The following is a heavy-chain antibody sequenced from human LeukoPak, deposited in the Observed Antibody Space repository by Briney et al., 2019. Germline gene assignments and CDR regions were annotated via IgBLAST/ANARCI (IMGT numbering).Heavy chain of an antibody. CDR1: GVSLSGYNKF. V-gene: IGHV4-39*01. CDR2: MHYRGTT. J-gene: IGHJ4*02. CDR3: ARHEEEDGYNAKTFDF. Sequence: SDTVSLTCTVSGVSLSGYNKFWGWLRQPPGRGLEGFGSMHYRGTTYYIPSLKSRVTISVDTSKNQFSLKLSSVTAAYTAVYYCARHEEEDGYNAKTFDFWGQGTLVTVSS. D-gene: IGHD5-24*01.